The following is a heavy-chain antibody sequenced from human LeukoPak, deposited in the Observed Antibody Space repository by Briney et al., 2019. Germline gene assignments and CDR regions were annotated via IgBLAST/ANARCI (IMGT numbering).Heavy chain of an antibody. CDR2: ISGSGGST. J-gene: IGHJ4*02. Sequence: GGSLRLSCAASGFTFSSYAMSWVRQAPGKGLEWVSAISGSGGSTYYADSVKGRFTISRDNAKNSLYLQMNSLRAEDTAVYYCATFGTAAIPDYWGQGTLVTVSS. CDR1: GFTFSSYA. V-gene: IGHV3-23*01. CDR3: ATFGTAAIPDY. D-gene: IGHD2-2*02.